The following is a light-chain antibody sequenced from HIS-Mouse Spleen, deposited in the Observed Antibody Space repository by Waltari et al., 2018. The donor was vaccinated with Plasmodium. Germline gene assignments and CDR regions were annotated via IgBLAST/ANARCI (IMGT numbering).Light chain of an antibody. V-gene: IGLV3-10*01. CDR1: ALTKKY. J-gene: IGLJ3*02. CDR3: YSTDSSGNHRV. CDR2: EDS. Sequence: SYALTQPPSVSVSPGQTASFTCPGDALTKKYAFWYQQKSGQDPVLVIYEDSKRPSGIPERFSGSSSGTMATLTISGAQVEDEADYYCYSTDSSGNHRVFGGGTKLTVL.